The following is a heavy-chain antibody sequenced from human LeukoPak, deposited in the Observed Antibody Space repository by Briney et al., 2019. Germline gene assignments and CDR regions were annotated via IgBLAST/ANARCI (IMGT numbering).Heavy chain of an antibody. CDR2: ISGSGGST. V-gene: IGHV3-23*01. D-gene: IGHD3-3*01. Sequence: PGGSLRLSCAASGFTFSSYAMSWVRRAPGKGLEWVSAISGSGGSTYYADSVKGRFTISRDNSKNTLYLQMNSLRAEDTAVYYCAPTQYYDFWSGYYGYFFDYWGQGTLVTVSS. J-gene: IGHJ4*02. CDR1: GFTFSSYA. CDR3: APTQYYDFWSGYYGYFFDY.